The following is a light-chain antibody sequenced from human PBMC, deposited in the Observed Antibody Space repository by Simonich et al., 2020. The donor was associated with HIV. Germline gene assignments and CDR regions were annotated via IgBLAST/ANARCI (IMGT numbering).Light chain of an antibody. Sequence: QSALTQPASVSGSPGQSITISCTGTSSDVGGYNYVSWYQHHPGKAPKLMIYDVSNRPAGFSNRFSGSKSGNTASLTISGLQAEDAADYYCSSYTSSSTWVFGGGTKLTVL. CDR3: SSYTSSSTWV. J-gene: IGLJ3*02. V-gene: IGLV2-14*03. CDR1: SSDVGGYNY. CDR2: DVS.